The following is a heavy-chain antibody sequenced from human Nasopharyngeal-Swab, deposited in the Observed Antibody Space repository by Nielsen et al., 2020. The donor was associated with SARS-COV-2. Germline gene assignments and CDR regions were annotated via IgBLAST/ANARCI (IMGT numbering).Heavy chain of an antibody. CDR2: ITEDGSDE. CDR3: ARDQGTLVTTWCSVY. J-gene: IGHJ4*02. V-gene: IGHV3-7*01. CDR1: GFTFSNFW. D-gene: IGHD4-17*01. Sequence: GGSLKLSCVVSGFTFSNFWMSWVRQAPGKGLEWVANITEDGSDEYYVDSVKGRFTISRDNAKNSLYLQMNSLRADDTGVYYCARDQGTLVTTWCSVYWGQGALVTVSS.